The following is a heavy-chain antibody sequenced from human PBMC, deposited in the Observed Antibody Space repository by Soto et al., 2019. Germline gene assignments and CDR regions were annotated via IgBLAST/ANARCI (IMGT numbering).Heavy chain of an antibody. V-gene: IGHV1-3*01. CDR1: GYTFTSYA. Sequence: ASVKVSCKASGYTFTSYAMHWVRQAPGQRLEWMGWINAGNGNTKYSQKLQGRVTITRDTSASTAYMELSSLRSEDTAVYYCARDRDSGSYSDAFDIWGQGTMVTVSS. CDR2: INAGNGNT. D-gene: IGHD1-26*01. J-gene: IGHJ3*02. CDR3: ARDRDSGSYSDAFDI.